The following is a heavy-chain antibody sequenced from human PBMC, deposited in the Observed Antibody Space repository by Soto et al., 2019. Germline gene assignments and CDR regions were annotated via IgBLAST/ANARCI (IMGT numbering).Heavy chain of an antibody. D-gene: IGHD3-16*02. Sequence: GGSLRLSCAGSGFTFSSYAMSWVRQAPGKGLEWVSAISGSGGSTYYADSVKGRFTISRDNSKNTLYLQMNSLRAEDTAVYYCAKGSFMITFGGVIAHWGQGTLVTVSS. J-gene: IGHJ4*02. V-gene: IGHV3-23*01. CDR2: ISGSGGST. CDR1: GFTFSSYA. CDR3: AKGSFMITFGGVIAH.